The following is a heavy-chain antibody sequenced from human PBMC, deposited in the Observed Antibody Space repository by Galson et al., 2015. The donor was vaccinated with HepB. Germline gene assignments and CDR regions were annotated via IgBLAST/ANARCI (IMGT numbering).Heavy chain of an antibody. D-gene: IGHD5-18*01. J-gene: IGHJ4*02. CDR2: INPSGGST. CDR1: GYTFTSYY. V-gene: IGHV1-46*01. Sequence: SVKVSCKASGYTFTSYYMHWVRQAPGQGLEWMGIINPSGGSTSYAQKFQGRVTMTRDTSTSTVYMELSSLRSEDTAVYYCARDFAGIPSGYSYGHWGQGTLVTVSS. CDR3: ARDFAGIPSGYSYGH.